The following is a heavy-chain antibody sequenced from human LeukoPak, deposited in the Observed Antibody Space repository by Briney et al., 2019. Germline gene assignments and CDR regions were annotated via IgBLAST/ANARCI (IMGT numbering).Heavy chain of an antibody. V-gene: IGHV3-53*01. CDR3: AREGNYYDMDV. Sequence: PGGSLRLSCXASGFTVXXXXXXXVRQAXGXXXEWVSVIXSXGXTXXXXXXXXXXXXXXXNXKNTLYLQMNSLRAEDTAVYYCAREGNYYDMDVWGQGTTVTVSS. J-gene: IGHJ6*02. CDR1: GFTVXXXX. CDR2: IXSXGXT.